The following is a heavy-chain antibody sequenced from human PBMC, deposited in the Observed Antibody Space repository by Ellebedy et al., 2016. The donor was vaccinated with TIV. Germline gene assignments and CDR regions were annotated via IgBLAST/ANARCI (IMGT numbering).Heavy chain of an antibody. Sequence: GESLKISCKGSGYTFTNHWIAWVRQMPGKGLEWMGIIDPGDSDARYNPSFEGQVTISADKSVTTAYRRLSSLKTSDTATYYCARHSHYLFYFNGMDVWGQGTTVTVSS. CDR2: IDPGDSDA. CDR3: ARHSHYLFYFNGMDV. D-gene: IGHD1-26*01. CDR1: GYTFTNHW. V-gene: IGHV5-51*01. J-gene: IGHJ6*02.